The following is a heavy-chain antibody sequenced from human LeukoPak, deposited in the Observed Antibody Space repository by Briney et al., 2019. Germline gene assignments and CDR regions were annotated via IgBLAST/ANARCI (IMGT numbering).Heavy chain of an antibody. CDR2: IKQGGSEK. V-gene: IGHV3-7*01. D-gene: IGHD3-10*01. CDR3: ARDVWFGELLMGNSRGRLDY. J-gene: IGHJ4*02. Sequence: GGSLRLSCAASGFTFSSYWMSWVRQAPGKGLEWVANIKQGGSEKYYVDSVKGRFTTSRDNAKNSLYLQMNSLRAEDTAVYYCARDVWFGELLMGNSRGRLDYWGQGTLVTASS. CDR1: GFTFSSYW.